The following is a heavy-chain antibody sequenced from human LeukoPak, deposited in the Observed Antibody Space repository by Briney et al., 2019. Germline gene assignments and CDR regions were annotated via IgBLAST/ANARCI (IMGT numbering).Heavy chain of an antibody. CDR1: GFTFSSYT. J-gene: IGHJ3*02. CDR3: ARETYCSGGSCYKGNAFDI. V-gene: IGHV3-21*01. D-gene: IGHD2-15*01. Sequence: GGSLRLSCAASGFTFSSYTMNWVRQAPGKGLEWVSSISSSSSYIYYADSVKGRFTISRDNAKNSLYLQMNSLRADDTAVYYCARETYCSGGSCYKGNAFDIWGQGTMVTVSS. CDR2: ISSSSSYI.